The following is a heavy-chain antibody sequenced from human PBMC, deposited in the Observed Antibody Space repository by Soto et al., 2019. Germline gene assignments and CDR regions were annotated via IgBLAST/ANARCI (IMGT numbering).Heavy chain of an antibody. V-gene: IGHV4-30-2*01. CDR2: IYHGGST. CDR1: GDSISIGGYS. J-gene: IGHJ4*02. Sequence: QLQLQESGSGLVKPSQTLSLTCDFSGDSISIGGYSWNWLRQPPGTGLQWIGYIYHGGSTYYNPSLKSRVIISVDRSKNHFSLNLTSVTAAATAVYYCARESRLGYRFFDNWGQGILVTVSS. CDR3: ARESRLGYRFFDN. D-gene: IGHD5-12*01.